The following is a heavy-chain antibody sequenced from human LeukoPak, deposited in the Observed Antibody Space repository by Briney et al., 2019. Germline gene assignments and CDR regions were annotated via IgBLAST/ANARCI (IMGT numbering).Heavy chain of an antibody. D-gene: IGHD3-10*01. Sequence: PGGSLRLSCAASGFTFSSYSMNWVRQAPGKGLEWVSSISSSSSYIYYADSVKGRFTISRDNAKNSLYLQMNSLRAEDTAVYYCARGEGFGELHNSEDAFDIWGQGTMVTVSS. V-gene: IGHV3-21*01. CDR2: ISSSSSYI. CDR3: ARGEGFGELHNSEDAFDI. CDR1: GFTFSSYS. J-gene: IGHJ3*02.